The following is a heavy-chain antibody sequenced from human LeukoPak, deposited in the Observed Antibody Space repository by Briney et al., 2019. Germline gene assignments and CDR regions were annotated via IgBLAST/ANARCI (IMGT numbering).Heavy chain of an antibody. CDR3: AKKDYYYMDV. V-gene: IGHV4-4*02. J-gene: IGHJ6*03. Sequence: GSLRLSCAASGFTFSSYWMSWVRQSPGKGLEWLGEIHHGGTANYNPSLKSRVTISVDKSKNQFSLKLNSVTAADTAVYYCAKKDYYYMDVWGTGTTVTVSS. CDR1: GFTFSSYW. CDR2: IHHGGTA.